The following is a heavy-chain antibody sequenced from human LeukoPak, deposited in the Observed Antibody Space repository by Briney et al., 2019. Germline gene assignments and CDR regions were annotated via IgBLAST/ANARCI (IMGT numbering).Heavy chain of an antibody. CDR3: AKDYCGGDCYPDY. D-gene: IGHD2-21*02. J-gene: IGHJ4*02. Sequence: GGSLRLSCAASGFTFRSYGMHWVRQAPGRGLEWVAVISYDGSNKYYADSVKGRFTISRDNSKNTLYLQMNSLRAEDTAVYYCAKDYCGGDCYPDYWGQGTLVTVSS. CDR1: GFTFRSYG. V-gene: IGHV3-30*18. CDR2: ISYDGSNK.